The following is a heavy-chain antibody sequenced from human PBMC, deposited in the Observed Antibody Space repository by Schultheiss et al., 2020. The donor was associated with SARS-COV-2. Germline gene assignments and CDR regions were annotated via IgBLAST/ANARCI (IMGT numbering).Heavy chain of an antibody. CDR3: ARHVRYQLLYLPLGRYGMDV. D-gene: IGHD2-2*02. Sequence: GGSLRLSCAASGFTFSSYGMHWVRQAPGKGLEWVSSISSSSSYIYYADSVKGRFTISRDNAKNSLYLQMNSLRDEDTAVYYCARHVRYQLLYLPLGRYGMDVWGQGTTVTVSS. CDR2: ISSSSSYI. CDR1: GFTFSSYG. V-gene: IGHV3-21*01. J-gene: IGHJ6*02.